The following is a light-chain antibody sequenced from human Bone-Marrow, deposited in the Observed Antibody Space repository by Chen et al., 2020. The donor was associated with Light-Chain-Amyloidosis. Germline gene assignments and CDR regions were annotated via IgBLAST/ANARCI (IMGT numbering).Light chain of an antibody. CDR1: ESVSDW. Sequence: DIQMTQSPSTLSASVGDRVIITCRASESVSDWLAWYQQKPGKAPKLLIYKTSSLETGVPSRFSGSGSETEFTLTISSLQPDDFATYDCQQYNSYSRTFGQGTKVEVK. CDR2: KTS. CDR3: QQYNSYSRT. V-gene: IGKV1-5*03. J-gene: IGKJ1*01.